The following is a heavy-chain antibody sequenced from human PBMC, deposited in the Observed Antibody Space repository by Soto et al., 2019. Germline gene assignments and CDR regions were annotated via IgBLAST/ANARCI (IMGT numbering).Heavy chain of an antibody. J-gene: IGHJ4*02. CDR3: AIGDGDHYDYCFDY. V-gene: IGHV1-8*01. D-gene: IGHD4-17*01. Sequence: QVQLVQSGAEVKKPGASVKVSCKASGYTFTSYDINWVRQATGQGLEWMGWMNPNSGNTDHAQKFQGRVTVTSNTSISTAYMELSSLRSEDTSVFYCAIGDGDHYDYCFDYWGQGTLVSVS. CDR1: GYTFTSYD. CDR2: MNPNSGNT.